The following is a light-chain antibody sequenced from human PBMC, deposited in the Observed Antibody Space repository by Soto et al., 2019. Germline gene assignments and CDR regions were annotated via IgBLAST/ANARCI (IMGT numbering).Light chain of an antibody. Sequence: DIVMTQSPLSLPVTPGEPASISCRSSQSLLNSNGFNYLDWYLQKPGQSPQLLIYLGSYRASGVPDRFSGSGSGTDFTLTISRVEAEDVGFYYCMQTRQTPFTFGPGTKTDI. CDR3: MQTRQTPFT. CDR2: LGS. V-gene: IGKV2-28*01. CDR1: QSLLNSNGFNY. J-gene: IGKJ3*01.